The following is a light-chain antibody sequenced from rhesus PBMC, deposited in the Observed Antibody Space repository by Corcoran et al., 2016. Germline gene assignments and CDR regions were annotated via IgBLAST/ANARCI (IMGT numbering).Light chain of an antibody. V-gene: IGKV1-25*01. CDR2: EAS. Sequence: DIQMTQSPSSLSASVGDRVTITCRASQGITNDLAWYRPKPGETPKLLIYEASSLQSGIPSRFSGSGSGTNFTLTISSLQPEDFATYYCQHYYSTPFTFGPGTKLYIK. J-gene: IGKJ3*01. CDR1: QGITND. CDR3: QHYYSTPFT.